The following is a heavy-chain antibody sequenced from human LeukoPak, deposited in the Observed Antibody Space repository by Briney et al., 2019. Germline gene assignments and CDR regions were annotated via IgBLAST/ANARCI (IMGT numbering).Heavy chain of an antibody. J-gene: IGHJ4*02. D-gene: IGHD3-22*01. Sequence: PGGSLRLSCAASGFTFSSYGMHWVRQAPGKGLEWVAVISYDGSNKYYADSVKGRFTISRDNSKNTLYLQMNSLRAEDTAVYYCAKDYYDSSDFIDYWGQGTLVTVSS. CDR1: GFTFSSYG. CDR3: AKDYYDSSDFIDY. CDR2: ISYDGSNK. V-gene: IGHV3-30*18.